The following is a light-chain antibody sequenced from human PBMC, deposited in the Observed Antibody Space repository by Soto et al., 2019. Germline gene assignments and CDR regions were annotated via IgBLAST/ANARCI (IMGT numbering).Light chain of an antibody. CDR2: GAS. CDR3: QHYETSPILFT. V-gene: IGKV3-20*01. J-gene: IGKJ5*01. Sequence: EIVMTPSPATLSVSPGERATLSCRASHSITSTYLAWYQPKPGQAPRLLIFGASNRASGIPDRFSGSGSGPGFTLTISRLEPEDFAVYYCQHYETSPILFTFGQGTRLEIK. CDR1: HSITSTY.